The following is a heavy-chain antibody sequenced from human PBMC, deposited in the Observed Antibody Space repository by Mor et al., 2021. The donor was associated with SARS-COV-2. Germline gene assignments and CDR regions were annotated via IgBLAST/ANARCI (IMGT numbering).Heavy chain of an antibody. CDR3: ARQTYSSSLAYFDY. Sequence: YSPSFQGQVTISADKSISTAYLQWSSLKASDTAMYYCARQTYSSSLAYFDYWGQGTLVTVSS. V-gene: IGHV5-51*01. D-gene: IGHD6-6*01. J-gene: IGHJ4*02.